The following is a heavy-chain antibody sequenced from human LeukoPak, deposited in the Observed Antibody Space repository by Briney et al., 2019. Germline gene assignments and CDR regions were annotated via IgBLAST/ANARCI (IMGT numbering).Heavy chain of an antibody. CDR2: VNPNSGGT. J-gene: IGHJ4*02. V-gene: IGHV1-2*02. D-gene: IGHD6-19*01. CDR3: ARVAVAGTFEYYFDC. Sequence: ASVKVSCKASGYTFTGYYIQWVRQAPGQGFERTGWVNPNSGGTKYAQKFQGRVTMTRDTSISTAYVELSRLRSDDTAIYYCARVAVAGTFEYYFDCWGQGSLVIVSS. CDR1: GYTFTGYY.